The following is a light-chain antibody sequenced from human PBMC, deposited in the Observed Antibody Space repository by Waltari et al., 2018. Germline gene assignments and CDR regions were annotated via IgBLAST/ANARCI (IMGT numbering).Light chain of an antibody. CDR2: AAS. J-gene: IGKJ2*01. Sequence: IALTQSPGTLSLSPGERATLSCRASQPVDSNSVAWYQQRPGPGPRLLIFAASSRATGIPDRFSASGSGTDFTLTISRLEPEDFAVYYCQQYDWSPPGYTFGQGTKLEIK. CDR1: QPVDSNS. CDR3: QQYDWSPPGYT. V-gene: IGKV3-20*01.